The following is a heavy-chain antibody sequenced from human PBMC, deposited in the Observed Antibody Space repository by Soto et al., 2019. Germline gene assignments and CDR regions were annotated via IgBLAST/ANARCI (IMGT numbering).Heavy chain of an antibody. Sequence: GGSLRLSCAASGFTFSSYGIHWVRQAPGKGMEWVAVVGNDGGTKYYADSVKGRFTISRDNSKNTLYLQMNSLRDEDTAVYYCAKEVREAAGPWYFDLWARGTLVTVSS. J-gene: IGHJ2*01. V-gene: IGHV3-30*18. CDR1: GFTFSSYG. CDR2: VGNDGGTK. CDR3: AKEVREAAGPWYFDL. D-gene: IGHD6-25*01.